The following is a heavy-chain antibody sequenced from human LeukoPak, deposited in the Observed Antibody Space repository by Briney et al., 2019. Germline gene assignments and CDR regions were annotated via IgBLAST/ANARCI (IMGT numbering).Heavy chain of an antibody. V-gene: IGHV4-34*01. CDR1: GGSFSGYY. CDR3: ARGGRRAAAGIFKRLLSTNNWFDP. CDR2: INHSGST. Sequence: SETLSLTCAAYGGSFSGYYWSWIRQPPGKGLEWIGEINHSGSTNYNPSLKSRVTISVDTSKNQFSLKLSSVTAADTAVYYCARGGRRAAAGIFKRLLSTNNWFDPWGQGTLVTVSS. J-gene: IGHJ5*02. D-gene: IGHD6-13*01.